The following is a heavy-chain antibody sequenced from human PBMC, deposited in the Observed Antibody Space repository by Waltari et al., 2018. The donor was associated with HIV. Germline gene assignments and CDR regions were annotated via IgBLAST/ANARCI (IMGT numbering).Heavy chain of an antibody. CDR1: GNNFASYW. CDR3: VRPTGPGYSYDYRGFYFDY. J-gene: IGHJ4*02. V-gene: IGHV5-51*01. Sequence: EVQLVQSGAQVKKSGESLKISCKASGNNFASYWIGWVRQMPGKGLEWMGIIHPGTSDTRYSPSLQGQVTISVDKSISTAYLQWSRLQASDTAIYYCVRPTGPGYSYDYRGFYFDYWGQGTLVTVSS. CDR2: IHPGTSDT. D-gene: IGHD5-18*01.